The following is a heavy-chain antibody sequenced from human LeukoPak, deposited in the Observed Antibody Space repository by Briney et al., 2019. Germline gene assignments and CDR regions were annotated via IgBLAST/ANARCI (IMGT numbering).Heavy chain of an antibody. Sequence: PGGSLRLSCAASGFTFSSYWMHWVRQAPGKGLVGVTRINSDGTSSSYADSVKGRFTISRDNVKKTLYLQMNSLRAEDTAVYYCAREYGSGSYDYWGQGTLVTVSS. V-gene: IGHV3-74*01. D-gene: IGHD3-10*01. CDR1: GFTFSSYW. CDR3: AREYGSGSYDY. CDR2: INSDGTSS. J-gene: IGHJ4*02.